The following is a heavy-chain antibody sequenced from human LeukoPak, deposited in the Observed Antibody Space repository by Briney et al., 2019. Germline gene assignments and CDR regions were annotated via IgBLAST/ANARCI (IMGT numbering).Heavy chain of an antibody. CDR1: GFTFNNYA. CDR2: ISGSGGST. CDR3: AKEAGYIPLDDAFDI. V-gene: IGHV3-23*01. Sequence: GGSLRLSXAASGFTFNNYAKSWARQAPGKGLEWVSAISGSGGSTYYADSVKGRFTISRDNSKNTLYLQMNSLRAEDTAVYYCAKEAGYIPLDDAFDIWGQGTMVTVSS. J-gene: IGHJ3*02. D-gene: IGHD1-1*01.